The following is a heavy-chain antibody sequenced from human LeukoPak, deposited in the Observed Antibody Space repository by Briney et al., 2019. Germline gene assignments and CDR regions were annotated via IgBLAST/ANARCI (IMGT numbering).Heavy chain of an antibody. CDR3: ARAMLGYCSGGTCYSEVGAFDI. CDR1: GFTFSSYA. J-gene: IGHJ3*02. V-gene: IGHV3-30*04. Sequence: GGSLRLSCAASGFTFSSYAMHWVRQAPGKGLEWVAVISYDGSNKYYADSVKGRFTISRDNSKNTLYLQMNSLRAEDTAVYYCARAMLGYCSGGTCYSEVGAFDIWGQGTMVTVSS. D-gene: IGHD2-15*01. CDR2: ISYDGSNK.